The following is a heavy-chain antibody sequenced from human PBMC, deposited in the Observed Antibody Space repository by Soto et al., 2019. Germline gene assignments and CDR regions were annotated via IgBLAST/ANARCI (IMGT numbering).Heavy chain of an antibody. CDR2: VSSTSSAI. Sequence: PGGSLRLSCAASGFTFSSYSMNWVRQAPGKGLEWVSYVSSTSSAIYYADSVEGRFTISRDNAKNSLYLQMNSLRDEDTAIYYSARDGGANYYEIDYWGRGTLVTVSS. V-gene: IGHV3-48*02. CDR3: ARDGGANYYEIDY. D-gene: IGHD1-26*01. J-gene: IGHJ4*02. CDR1: GFTFSSYS.